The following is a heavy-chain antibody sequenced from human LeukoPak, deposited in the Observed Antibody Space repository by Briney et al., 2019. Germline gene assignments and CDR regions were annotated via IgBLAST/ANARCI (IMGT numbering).Heavy chain of an antibody. CDR2: ISAYNGST. CDR3: TRGEQVTPFDY. J-gene: IGHJ4*02. Sequence: GASVKVSCKASGYTFTSYGISWVRQAPGQGLEWMGWISAYNGSTNYAQKLQGRVTMTTDTSTSTAYMELRSLRSDNTAVYYCTRGEQVTPFDYWGQGTLVTVSS. V-gene: IGHV1-18*01. D-gene: IGHD2-21*02. CDR1: GYTFTSYG.